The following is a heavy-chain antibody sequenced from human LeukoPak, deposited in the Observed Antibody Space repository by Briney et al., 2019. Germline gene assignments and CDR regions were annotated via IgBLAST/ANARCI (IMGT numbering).Heavy chain of an antibody. D-gene: IGHD5-18*01. V-gene: IGHV4-38-2*02. CDR1: GYSISSGYY. J-gene: IGHJ3*02. CDR2: INHSGST. Sequence: SETLSLTCTVSGYSISSGYYWSWIRQPPGKGLEWIGEINHSGSTNYHPSLKSRVTISVDTSKNQFSLKLSSVTAADTAVYYCARRQRGYSYGYGSGAFDIWGQGTMVTVSS. CDR3: ARRQRGYSYGYGSGAFDI.